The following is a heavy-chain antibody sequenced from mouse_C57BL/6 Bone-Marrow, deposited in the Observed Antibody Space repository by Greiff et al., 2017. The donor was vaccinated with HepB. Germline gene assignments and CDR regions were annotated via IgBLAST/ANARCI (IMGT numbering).Heavy chain of an antibody. CDR3: ARKGLRRGGYFDY. CDR2: IYPGSGST. D-gene: IGHD2-4*01. CDR1: GYTFTSYW. J-gene: IGHJ2*01. V-gene: IGHV1-55*01. Sequence: VQLQQPGAELVKPGASVKMSCKASGYTFTSYWITWVKQRPGQGLEWIGDIYPGSGSTNYNEKFKSKATLTVDTSSSTAYMQLSSLTSEDAAVYYCARKGLRRGGYFDYWGQGTTLTVSS.